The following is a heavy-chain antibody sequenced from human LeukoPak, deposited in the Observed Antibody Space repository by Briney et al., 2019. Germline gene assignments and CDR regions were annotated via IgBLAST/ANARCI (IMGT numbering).Heavy chain of an antibody. CDR2: IWYGGSNK. Sequence: PGRSLRLSCAPSGFSFSSYAVQWVRQAPGKGLEWVAVIWYGGSNKYYADSVKGRFTISRDNSKNTLYLQMNSLRAEDTAVYYCAKDQRPYYYDSSGYYYCPDYWGQGTLVTVSS. CDR3: AKDQRPYYYDSSGYYYCPDY. J-gene: IGHJ4*02. D-gene: IGHD3-22*01. CDR1: GFSFSSYA. V-gene: IGHV3-30*04.